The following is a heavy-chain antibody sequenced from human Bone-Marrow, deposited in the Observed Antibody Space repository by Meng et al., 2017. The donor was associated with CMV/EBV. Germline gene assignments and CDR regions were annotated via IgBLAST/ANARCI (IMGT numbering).Heavy chain of an antibody. CDR2: INPSDGST. D-gene: IGHD2-2*01. CDR1: GYSFNSNH. CDR3: AADRYCSSTSCYLTFDY. Sequence: ASVKVSCKASGYSFNSNHIHWVRQAPGQGPEWMGIINPSDGSTRYAQKFQGRITMTRDTSTATIYMELSSLRSDDTAVYYCAADRYCSSTSCYLTFDYWGQGTLVTVSS. V-gene: IGHV1-46*02. J-gene: IGHJ4*02.